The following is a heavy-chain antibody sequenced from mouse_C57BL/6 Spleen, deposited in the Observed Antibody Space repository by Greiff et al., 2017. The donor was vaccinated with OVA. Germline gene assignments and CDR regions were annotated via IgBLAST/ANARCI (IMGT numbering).Heavy chain of an antibody. CDR2: INPSSGYT. J-gene: IGHJ2*01. V-gene: IGHV1-7*01. CDR3: AIVDY. CDR1: GYTFTSYW. Sequence: QVQLQQSGADLVKPGASVKLSCTASGYTFTSYWMHWVKQRPGQGLEWIGYINPSSGYTNYNQKFKGKATLTADKSSSTAYMQLGSLTYEDSAVYYCAIVDYWGQGTTLTVSS.